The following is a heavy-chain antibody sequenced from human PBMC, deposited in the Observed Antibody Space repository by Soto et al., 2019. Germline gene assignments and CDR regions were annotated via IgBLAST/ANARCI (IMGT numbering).Heavy chain of an antibody. CDR3: ARSRDSDAWYSLDY. D-gene: IGHD6-19*01. V-gene: IGHV3-23*01. J-gene: IGHJ4*02. CDR1: GFSFFSSA. CDR2: ISGRAEKT. Sequence: PGGSLRLSCAASGFSFFSSAIIWVRQNPGGGLEWVSSISGRAEKTYYAYSVKGRFTISRHISKGTLSLEMTSLRAEDSALYYCARSRDSDAWYSLDYWGQGTLVTVSS.